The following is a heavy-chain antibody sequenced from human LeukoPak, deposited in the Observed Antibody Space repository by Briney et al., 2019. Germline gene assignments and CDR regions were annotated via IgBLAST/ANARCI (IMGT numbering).Heavy chain of an antibody. Sequence: PLETLSLTCTVSGASVSSYYWSWIRQPPGKGLEWIGFSAHTGSSSYIPSLKSRVSISVDKSMNHFSLRLTSVTTADTAVYYCARYYADVNGYYYYYDYWGQGTLVTVSS. CDR2: SAHTGSS. V-gene: IGHV4-59*02. CDR3: ARYYADVNGYYYYYDY. J-gene: IGHJ4*02. CDR1: GASVSSYY. D-gene: IGHD3-22*01.